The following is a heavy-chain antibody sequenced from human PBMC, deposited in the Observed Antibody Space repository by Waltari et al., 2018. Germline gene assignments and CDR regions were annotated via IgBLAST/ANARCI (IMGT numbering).Heavy chain of an antibody. CDR3: AKGRGNKLDFIDGFDI. Sequence: EVYLLESGGDLVLPGGSLRLSCAASRCIFSNFAMTWVREAPGKGLEWVSSISGTSDKTYYADSVKGRFTISRDNSKNTLYLQINSLRADDTAVYYCAKGRGNKLDFIDGFDIWGQGTMVTVSP. V-gene: IGHV3-23*01. CDR1: RCIFSNFA. J-gene: IGHJ3*02. CDR2: ISGTSDKT. D-gene: IGHD3-3*01.